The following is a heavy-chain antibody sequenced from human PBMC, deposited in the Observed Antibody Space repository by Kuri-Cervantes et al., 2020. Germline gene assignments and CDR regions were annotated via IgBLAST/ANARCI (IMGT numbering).Heavy chain of an antibody. J-gene: IGHJ4*02. CDR3: ARDFSRYGSGSYLGYFDY. Sequence: GSLRLSCTVSGGSISGSTYYWGWIRQPPGKELEWIGTIYHSGSTYYNPSLKSRVTISVDTSKNQFSLKLSSVTAADTAVYYCARDFSRYGSGSYLGYFDYWGQGTLVTVSS. V-gene: IGHV4-39*07. D-gene: IGHD3-10*01. CDR1: GGSISGSTYY. CDR2: IYHSGST.